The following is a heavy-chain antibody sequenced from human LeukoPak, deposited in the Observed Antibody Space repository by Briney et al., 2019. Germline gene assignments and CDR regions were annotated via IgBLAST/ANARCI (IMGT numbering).Heavy chain of an antibody. CDR1: GYTFTSYG. Sequence: ASVKVSCKASGYTFTSYGISWVRQAPGQGLEWMGGIIPIFGTANYAQKFQGRVTITADKSTSTAYMELSSLRSKDTAVYYCARVSTAAAGNYYYYMDVWGKGTTVTVSS. D-gene: IGHD6-13*01. J-gene: IGHJ6*03. V-gene: IGHV1-69*06. CDR2: IIPIFGTA. CDR3: ARVSTAAAGNYYYYMDV.